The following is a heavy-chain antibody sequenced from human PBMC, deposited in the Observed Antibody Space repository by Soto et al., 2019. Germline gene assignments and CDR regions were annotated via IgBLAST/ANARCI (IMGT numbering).Heavy chain of an antibody. J-gene: IGHJ1*01. CDR2: IIPIFGTA. V-gene: IGHV1-69*12. D-gene: IGHD1-26*01. CDR1: GGTFSSYA. Sequence: QVQLVQSGAEVKKPGSSVKVSCKASGGTFSSYAISWVRQAPGQGLEWMGGIIPIFGTANYAQKFQGRVXIXAXXATSTAYMELSSLRSEDTAVYYCAREVSVGRYFQHWGQGTLVTVSS. CDR3: AREVSVGRYFQH.